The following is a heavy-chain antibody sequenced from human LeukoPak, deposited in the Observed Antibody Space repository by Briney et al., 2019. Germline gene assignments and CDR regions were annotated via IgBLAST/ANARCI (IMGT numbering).Heavy chain of an antibody. CDR2: IYPGDSDT. CDR3: ARTLDRLRIGDFQH. D-gene: IGHD5-12*01. J-gene: IGHJ1*01. CDR1: GYSFTSYW. Sequence: GESLKISCQGSGYSFTSYWIGWVRQMTGKGLEWMGIIYPGDSDTRYSPSFQGQVTISADKSISTAYLQWSSLKASDTAMYYCARTLDRLRIGDFQHWGQGTLVTVSS. V-gene: IGHV5-51*01.